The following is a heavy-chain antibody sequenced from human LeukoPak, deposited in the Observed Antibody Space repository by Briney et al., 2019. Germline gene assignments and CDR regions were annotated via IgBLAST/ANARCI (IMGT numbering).Heavy chain of an antibody. CDR3: ARHGWLGVGGWY. J-gene: IGHJ4*02. CDR1: GCTITSSSYY. Sequence: SETLSLTCTVSGCTITSSSYYWAWIPQPPGKGLVWIGSIYYSGSTYYNSSLKSRVTISVDTSKNQFSLELSSVTAADTAVYSCARHGWLGVGGWYWGQGTLVTVSS. V-gene: IGHV4-39*01. D-gene: IGHD6-19*01. CDR2: IYYSGST.